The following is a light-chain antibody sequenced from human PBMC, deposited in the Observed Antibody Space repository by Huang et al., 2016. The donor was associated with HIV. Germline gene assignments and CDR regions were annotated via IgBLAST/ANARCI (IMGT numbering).Light chain of an antibody. CDR1: QSVSSD. CDR2: GAS. V-gene: IGKV3-15*01. Sequence: EIVMPQSPATLSVSPGERATLSCRASQSVSSDLAWYQQKPGQPPRLLIFGASTRATGVPARFSGSGAGTEFTLTISSLQSEGFAVYYCQQYNNWPPTFGQGTKVEIK. CDR3: QQYNNWPPT. J-gene: IGKJ1*01.